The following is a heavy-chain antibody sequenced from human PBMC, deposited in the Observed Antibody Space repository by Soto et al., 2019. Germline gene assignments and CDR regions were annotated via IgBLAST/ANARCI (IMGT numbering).Heavy chain of an antibody. V-gene: IGHV3-21*01. Sequence: ESGGGLVKPGGSLRLSCAASGFTFSSYSMNWVRQAPGKGLEWVSSISSSSSYIYYADSVKGRFTISRDNAKNSLYLQMNSLRAEDTAVYYCARDRDQLLYYYYGMDVWGQGTTVTVSS. CDR1: GFTFSSYS. CDR3: ARDRDQLLYYYYGMDV. D-gene: IGHD2-2*01. CDR2: ISSSSSYI. J-gene: IGHJ6*02.